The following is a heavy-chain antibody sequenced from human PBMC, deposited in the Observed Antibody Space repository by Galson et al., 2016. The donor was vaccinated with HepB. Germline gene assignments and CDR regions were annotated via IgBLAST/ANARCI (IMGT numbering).Heavy chain of an antibody. J-gene: IGHJ5*02. Sequence: SLRLSCAASEFTFSNYAMSWVRQAPGKGLEWVSSISGSGGSAYYADSVKGRFTISRDNSKNTLYLQMSNLRADDTAIYYCARDPRPVYDFYLANWFDPWGQGTLVTVSS. CDR3: ARDPRPVYDFYLANWFDP. CDR1: EFTFSNYA. V-gene: IGHV3-23*01. CDR2: ISGSGGSA. D-gene: IGHD3-3*01.